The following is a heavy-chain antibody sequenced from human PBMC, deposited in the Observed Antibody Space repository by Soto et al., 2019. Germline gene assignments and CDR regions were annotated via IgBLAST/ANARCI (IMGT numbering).Heavy chain of an antibody. CDR1: GYTFTSYA. J-gene: IGHJ4*02. D-gene: IGHD2-2*01. Sequence: GASVKVSCKASGYTFTSYAMHWVRQAPGQRLEWMGWINAGNGNTKYSQKFQGRVTITRDTSASTAYMELSSLRSEDTAVYYCARDFNLYCSSTSCFSGLLHYWGQGTLVTVSS. CDR2: INAGNGNT. V-gene: IGHV1-3*01. CDR3: ARDFNLYCSSTSCFSGLLHY.